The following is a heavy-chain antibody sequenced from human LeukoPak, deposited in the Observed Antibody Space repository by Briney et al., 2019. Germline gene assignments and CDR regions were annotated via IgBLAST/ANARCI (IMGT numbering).Heavy chain of an antibody. CDR3: ARLVSYDVLTENFYKYYMDV. D-gene: IGHD3-9*01. J-gene: IGHJ6*03. CDR1: SGSISSNNYY. Sequence: PSETLSLTCTVSSGSISSNNYYWGWLRQPPGKGPEWIGSIYYTGSTFYNPSLKSRVTMSLDALKNQFTLKVTSVTATDTAVYYCARLVSYDVLTENFYKYYMDVWGKGTTVTVSS. CDR2: IYYTGST. V-gene: IGHV4-39*01.